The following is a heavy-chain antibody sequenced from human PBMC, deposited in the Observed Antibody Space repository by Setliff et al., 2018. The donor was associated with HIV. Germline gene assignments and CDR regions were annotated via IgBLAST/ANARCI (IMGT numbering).Heavy chain of an antibody. CDR2: INTGNGNT. CDR3: ARDRCNSVACYLYNWFDP. CDR1: GYTFTTYS. Sequence: GASVKVSCKASGYTFTTYSMNWVRQAPGQGPEWMGWINTGNGNTKYSQIFRDRVTFTRDTSADTVYMEVSSLRSEDTAVYYCARDRCNSVACYLYNWFDPWGGGTTVTVSS. J-gene: IGHJ5*01. D-gene: IGHD2-2*01. V-gene: IGHV1-3*04.